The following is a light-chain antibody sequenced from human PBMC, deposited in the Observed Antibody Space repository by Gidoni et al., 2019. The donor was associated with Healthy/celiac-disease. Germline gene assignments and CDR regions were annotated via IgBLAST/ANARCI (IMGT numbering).Light chain of an antibody. J-gene: IGKJ4*01. CDR2: KAS. V-gene: IGKV1-5*03. CDR1: QRISSW. Sequence: DIQMTQSPSTLSASVGDRITITCRASQRISSWLAWYQQKPGKAPKLLSYKASSLESGVPSRFSGSGSGTEFTLTISSLQPDDFATYYCQQYKSYPLTFGGGTKVEIK. CDR3: QQYKSYPLT.